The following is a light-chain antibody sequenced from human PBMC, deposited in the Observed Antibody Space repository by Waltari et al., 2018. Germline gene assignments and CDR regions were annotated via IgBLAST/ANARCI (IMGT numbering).Light chain of an antibody. CDR1: GSNIGAGYD. Sequence: QSVLTQPPSVSGAPGQRVTISCTGRGSNIGAGYDVHWYQQLPGKAPKLLIYGINTRPSGVPDRFFGSQSGTSASLAITGLQAEDEAEYYCQSYDTSLSVVFGGGTKLTVL. V-gene: IGLV1-40*01. CDR2: GIN. CDR3: QSYDTSLSVV. J-gene: IGLJ2*01.